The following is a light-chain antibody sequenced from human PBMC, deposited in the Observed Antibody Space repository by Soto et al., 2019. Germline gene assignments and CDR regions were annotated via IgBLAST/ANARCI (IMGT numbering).Light chain of an antibody. CDR1: QGISSY. J-gene: IGKJ4*01. V-gene: IGKV1-8*01. CDR3: QQYYSYPRT. Sequence: AIRMTQSPSSLSASTGDRVTITCRASQGISSYLAWYQQKPGKAPKLLIYAASTLQSGVPSRFSGSGSGTDFTLTISCLQSEDFATHYCQQYYSYPRTFGGGTKVEIK. CDR2: AAS.